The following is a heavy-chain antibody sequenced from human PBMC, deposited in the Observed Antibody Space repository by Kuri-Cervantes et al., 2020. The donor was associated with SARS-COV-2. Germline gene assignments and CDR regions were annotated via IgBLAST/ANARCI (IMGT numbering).Heavy chain of an antibody. CDR1: GFAFSNYG. J-gene: IGHJ4*02. D-gene: IGHD1-1*01. CDR3: AKDETEYNYNYSFDY. Sequence: GGSLRLSCAASGFAFSNYGMHWVRQAPGKGPEWVAVISYEATNKYYAASVKGRFTISRDNSKNTPYLQMNSLRAEDTAVYFCAKDETEYNYNYSFDYWGQGTLVTVSS. CDR2: ISYEATNK. V-gene: IGHV3-30*18.